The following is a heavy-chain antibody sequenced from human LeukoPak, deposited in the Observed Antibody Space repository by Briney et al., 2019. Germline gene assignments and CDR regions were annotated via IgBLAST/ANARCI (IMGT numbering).Heavy chain of an antibody. V-gene: IGHV4-4*07. CDR1: GGSISSYY. D-gene: IGHD2-15*01. CDR3: Y. CDR2: IYTSGST. J-gene: IGHJ4*02. Sequence: SETLSLTCTVSGGSISSYYWTWIRQPAGKGLEYIGRIYTSGSTNYNPSLKSRVTMSVDTSVTAADTAMYYCGGGTCYATFDYWGQGTLVTVSS.